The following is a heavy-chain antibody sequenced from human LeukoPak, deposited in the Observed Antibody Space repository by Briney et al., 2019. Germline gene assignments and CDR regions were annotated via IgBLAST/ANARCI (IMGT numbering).Heavy chain of an antibody. CDR2: ISPYNGDT. Sequence: ASVKVSCKASGYTFTTYGINWVRQAPGQGLEWMGWISPYNGDTNYAQTLKGRVTMSTDTSTSTVYMHMRSLRSADTPAYYCARDRGDFWSAYFHYWGQGTLVTVSS. D-gene: IGHD3-3*01. CDR1: GYTFTTYG. V-gene: IGHV1-18*01. J-gene: IGHJ4*02. CDR3: ARDRGDFWSAYFHY.